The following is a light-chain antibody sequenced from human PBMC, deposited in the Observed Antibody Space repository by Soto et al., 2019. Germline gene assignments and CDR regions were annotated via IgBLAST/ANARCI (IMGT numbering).Light chain of an antibody. CDR3: AAWDDSLNGVV. J-gene: IGLJ2*01. CDR2: SNN. CDR1: SSNIGGNS. Sequence: QSVLTQPPSASGTPGQRVTVSCSGSSSNIGGNSVNWYQQLPGTAPKLLIYSNNQRPSGVPDRFSGSKSGTSASLAISGLQSEDEADYYCAAWDDSLNGVVFGGGTKLTVI. V-gene: IGLV1-44*01.